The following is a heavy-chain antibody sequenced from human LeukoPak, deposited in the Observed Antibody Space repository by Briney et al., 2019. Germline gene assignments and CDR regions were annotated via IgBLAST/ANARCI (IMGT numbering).Heavy chain of an antibody. D-gene: IGHD5-18*01. CDR3: ARHAGGGNTALDY. CDR2: IYYVVST. V-gene: IGHV4-59*08. Sequence: PSETLSLTCTVSGASISTYDWSWIRQPPGNGLEWVGYIYYVVSTNYSPSLKSRVTIPVDTTKNQLSLNLTSVTAADTAMYYCARHAGGGNTALDYWGQGTLVTVSS. CDR1: GASISTYD. J-gene: IGHJ4*02.